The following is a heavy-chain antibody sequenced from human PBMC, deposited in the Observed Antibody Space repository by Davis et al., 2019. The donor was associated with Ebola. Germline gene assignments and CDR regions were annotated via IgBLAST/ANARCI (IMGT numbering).Heavy chain of an antibody. CDR3: GRIPQWEVGGEIDY. V-gene: IGHV4-61*01. CDR1: GDSVSSDNYN. Sequence: SETLSLTCTVSGDSVSSDNYNWNWIRQPPGKGLEWIGNIHYSGSTNYNPSLNSRITISLDTSKKQFSLRLTSVTAADTAVYYCGRIPQWEVGGEIDYWGQGTLVTVSS. D-gene: IGHD1-26*01. J-gene: IGHJ4*02. CDR2: IHYSGST.